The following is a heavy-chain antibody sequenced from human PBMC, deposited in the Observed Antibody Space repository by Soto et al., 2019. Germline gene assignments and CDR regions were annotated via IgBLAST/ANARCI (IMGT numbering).Heavy chain of an antibody. D-gene: IGHD3-22*01. CDR1: GGSISSSSYY. CDR2: IYYSGST. J-gene: IGHJ4*02. Sequence: SETLSLTCTVSGGSISSSSYYWGWIRQPPGKGLEWIGSIYYSGSTYYNPSLKSRVTISVDTSKNQFSLKLSSVTAADTALYYCARQTFGSSGYYHFDYWGQGTLVTVSS. V-gene: IGHV4-39*01. CDR3: ARQTFGSSGYYHFDY.